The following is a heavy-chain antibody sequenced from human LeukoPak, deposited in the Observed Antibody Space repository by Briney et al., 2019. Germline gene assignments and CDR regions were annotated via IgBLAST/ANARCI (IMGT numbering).Heavy chain of an antibody. V-gene: IGHV1-2*02. J-gene: IGHJ4*02. CDR1: GYTFTGYY. D-gene: IGHD4-23*01. Sequence: ASVKVSCKASGYTFTGYYMHWVRQAPGQGLEWMGWINPNSGGTNYAQKFQGRVTMTRDTSISTAYMELSRLRSDDTAVYYCARVRRGYGGNSLLDYWGQGTLVTVSS. CDR2: INPNSGGT. CDR3: ARVRRGYGGNSLLDY.